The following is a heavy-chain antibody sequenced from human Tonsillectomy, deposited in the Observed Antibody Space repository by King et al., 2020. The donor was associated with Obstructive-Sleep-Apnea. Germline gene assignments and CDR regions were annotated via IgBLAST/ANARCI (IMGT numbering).Heavy chain of an antibody. CDR1: GYTFTGYY. J-gene: IGHJ4*02. CDR3: ARDMSAYDSTSPAY. Sequence: VQLVQSGAEVKKPEASVKVSCRASGYTFTGYYIHWVRQAPGQGLEWMGWISPNSGATKYAQKFQDRVTMTRDTSITTAYMDLSRLRSDDTAIYFCARDMSAYDSTSPAYWGQGTLVTVSS. V-gene: IGHV1-2*02. CDR2: ISPNSGAT. D-gene: IGHD3-10*01.